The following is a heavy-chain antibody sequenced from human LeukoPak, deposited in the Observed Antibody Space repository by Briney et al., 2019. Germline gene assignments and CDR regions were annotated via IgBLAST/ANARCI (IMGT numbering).Heavy chain of an antibody. Sequence: PSETLSLTCIVSGGSISNYYWSWIRQPPGKGLEWIGYIYYSGSTNYNPSLKSRVAISVDTSKNQFSLKLSSVTAADTAVYYCARGDCSSTSCYKAPDAFDIWGQGTMVTVSS. J-gene: IGHJ3*02. CDR3: ARGDCSSTSCYKAPDAFDI. V-gene: IGHV4-59*01. CDR2: IYYSGST. D-gene: IGHD2-2*02. CDR1: GGSISNYY.